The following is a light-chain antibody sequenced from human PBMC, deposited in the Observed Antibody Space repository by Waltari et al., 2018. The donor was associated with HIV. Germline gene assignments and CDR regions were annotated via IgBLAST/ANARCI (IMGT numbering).Light chain of an antibody. V-gene: IGLV2-14*03. Sequence: QSALTQPASVSGSPGQSITISCTGTTSDIGGSNYVSWYQRHPDKAPKLIIFGVSNRPSGISSRFSGSKAGNTASLTISGLQAEDEADYYCCSYTKLTTHYVLFGGGTKLTVL. J-gene: IGLJ3*02. CDR3: CSYTKLTTHYVL. CDR1: TSDIGGSNY. CDR2: GVS.